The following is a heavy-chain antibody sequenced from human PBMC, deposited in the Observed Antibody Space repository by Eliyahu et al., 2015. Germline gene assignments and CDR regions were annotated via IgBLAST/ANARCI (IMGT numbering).Heavy chain of an antibody. CDR2: ISYSGNT. Sequence: QVQLQESGPELVKPSQTLSLTCTXSGCSITSGPYFXSWIRQHPGKGXEWIGYISYSGNTDYNPSLRSRVSISLDTSKNQFSLRLSSMTAADTAVYYCARGFDGAWEPGYYWGQGILVTVSS. J-gene: IGHJ4*02. V-gene: IGHV4-31*03. CDR3: ARGFDGAWEPGYY. CDR1: GCSITSGPYF. D-gene: IGHD1-26*01.